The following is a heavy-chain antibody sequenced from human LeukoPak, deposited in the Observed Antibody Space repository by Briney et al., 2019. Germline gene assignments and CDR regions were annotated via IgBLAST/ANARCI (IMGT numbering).Heavy chain of an antibody. CDR1: GFTVSRNY. V-gene: IGHV3-66*01. Sequence: GGSLRLSCPATGFTVSRNYMSWVRQAPGKGLEWVSVIYSGGSTYYADSVKGRFTISRDNSKNTLYLQMNSLSGEDPAAYYCARGGTVTPSPYYYYGTDVWGQGTTVTVSS. J-gene: IGHJ6*02. D-gene: IGHD4-17*01. CDR2: IYSGGST. CDR3: ARGGTVTPSPYYYYGTDV.